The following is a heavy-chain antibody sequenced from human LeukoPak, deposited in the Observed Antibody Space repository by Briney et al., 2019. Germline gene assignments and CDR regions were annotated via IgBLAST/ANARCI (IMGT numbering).Heavy chain of an antibody. CDR3: ARDRLHYGEYEKTLDY. CDR1: GLTFTSYG. Sequence: GGSLRLSCAASGLTFTSYGMSWVRQAPGKGLEGVSAISGSGGTTYYADSVKGRFTISRDNAKNSLYLQMNSLRVDDTAVYYCARDRLHYGEYEKTLDYWGQGTLVTVSS. CDR2: ISGSGGTT. V-gene: IGHV3-23*01. J-gene: IGHJ4*02. D-gene: IGHD4-17*01.